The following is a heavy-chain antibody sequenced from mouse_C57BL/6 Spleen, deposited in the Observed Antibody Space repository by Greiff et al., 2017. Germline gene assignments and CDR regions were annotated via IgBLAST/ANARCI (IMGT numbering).Heavy chain of an antibody. CDR2: IHPNSGST. Sequence: QVQLQQSGAELVKPGASVKLSCKASGYTFTSYWMHWVKQRPGQGLEWIGMIHPNSGSTNYNEKFKSKATLTVDKSSSTAYMQLSSLTSEYSAVYCCARDYSNTGYFDVWGTGTTVTVSS. D-gene: IGHD2-5*01. V-gene: IGHV1-64*01. CDR1: GYTFTSYW. CDR3: ARDYSNTGYFDV. J-gene: IGHJ1*03.